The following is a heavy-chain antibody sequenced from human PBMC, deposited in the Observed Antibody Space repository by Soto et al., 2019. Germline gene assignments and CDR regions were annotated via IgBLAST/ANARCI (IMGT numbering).Heavy chain of an antibody. V-gene: IGHV3-23*01. CDR1: GFTFSSYA. Sequence: EVQLLESGGGLVQPGGSLRLSCAASGFTFSSYAMSWVRQAPGEGLEWVSAISGSGGSTYYADSVKGRFTISRDNSKNTLYLQMTSLRAEDTAVYYCAKDLRIVVVVANTDYWGQGTLVTVSS. D-gene: IGHD2-15*01. J-gene: IGHJ4*02. CDR2: ISGSGGST. CDR3: AKDLRIVVVVANTDY.